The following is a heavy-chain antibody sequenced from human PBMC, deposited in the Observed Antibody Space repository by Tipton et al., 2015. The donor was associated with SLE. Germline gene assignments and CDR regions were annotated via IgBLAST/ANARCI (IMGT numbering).Heavy chain of an antibody. Sequence: TLSLTCTVSGVSISNYYWSWIRQPPGKGLEWIGNIYYSGSTDYNPSLKSRVTISEDTSKNHFSLKLSSVTAADTAVYFCARDSPTGEWDYWGQGTLVTVSS. J-gene: IGHJ4*02. D-gene: IGHD7-27*01. CDR3: ARDSPTGEWDY. V-gene: IGHV4-59*01. CDR2: IYYSGST. CDR1: GVSISNYY.